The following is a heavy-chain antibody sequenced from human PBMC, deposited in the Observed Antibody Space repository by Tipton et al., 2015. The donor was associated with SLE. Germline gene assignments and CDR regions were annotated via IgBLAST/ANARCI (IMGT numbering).Heavy chain of an antibody. CDR2: IFSSGNP. V-gene: IGHV4-61*02. CDR1: GDSMNSGVYY. Sequence: TLSLTCTVSGDSMNSGVYYWSWLRQPAGKGLEWIGRIFSSGNPIYNPSLKSRVTISEDTSKNQFSLRLSSVTAADTAVYYCAREGISYCGGDCHGSFDYWGQGSLVTVSS. D-gene: IGHD2-21*01. J-gene: IGHJ4*02. CDR3: AREGISYCGGDCHGSFDY.